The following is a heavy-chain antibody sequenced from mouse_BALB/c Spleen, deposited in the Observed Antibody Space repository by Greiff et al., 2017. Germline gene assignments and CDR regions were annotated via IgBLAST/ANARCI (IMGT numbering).Heavy chain of an antibody. V-gene: IGHV3-2*02. J-gene: IGHJ4*01. D-gene: IGHD2-4*01. Sequence: EVHLVESGPGLVKPSQSLSLTCTVTGYSITSDYAWNWIRQFPGNKLEWMGYISYSGSTSYNPSLKSRISITRDTSKNQFFLQLNSVTTEDTATYYCARYDYDDYYAMDYWGQGTSVTVSS. CDR2: ISYSGST. CDR1: GYSITSDYA. CDR3: ARYDYDDYYAMDY.